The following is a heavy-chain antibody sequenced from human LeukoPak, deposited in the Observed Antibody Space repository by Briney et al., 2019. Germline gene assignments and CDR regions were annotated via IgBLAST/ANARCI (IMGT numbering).Heavy chain of an antibody. CDR3: ARSGDPPYYYYYGMDV. CDR1: GYRFTSYW. V-gene: IGHV5-51*01. J-gene: IGHJ6*02. Sequence: GESLKIPCKGSGYRFTSYWIGWVRQMPGKGLEWMGFIYPGDSDTRYSPPFQGQVTISADKSMSTAYLQWSSLKASDTAMYYCARSGDPPYYYYYGMDVWGQGTTVTVSS. D-gene: IGHD4-17*01. CDR2: IYPGDSDT.